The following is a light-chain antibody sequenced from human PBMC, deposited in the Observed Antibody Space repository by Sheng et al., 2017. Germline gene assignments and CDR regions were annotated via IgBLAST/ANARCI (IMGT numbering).Light chain of an antibody. Sequence: DIVMTQSPDSLAVSLGEGATINCTSSQSVLYSSNNKNYLAWYQQRPGQPPKLLIYWASTRESGVPDRFSGSGSGTDFTLTVSSLQAEDVAVYYCQQYYTTPLTFGGGTKVEI. J-gene: IGKJ4*01. CDR2: WAS. CDR3: QQYYTTPLT. CDR1: QSVLYSSNNKNY. V-gene: IGKV4-1*01.